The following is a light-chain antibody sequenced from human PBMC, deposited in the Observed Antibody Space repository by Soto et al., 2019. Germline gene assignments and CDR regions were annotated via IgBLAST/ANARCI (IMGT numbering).Light chain of an antibody. CDR1: SSNIGSNT. J-gene: IGLJ1*01. CDR2: PNN. Sequence: QSVLTQPPSASGTPGQRVTISCSGSSSNIGSNTVNWYQQPPGTAPKLLIYPNNQRPSGVPDRFSGSKSGTSASLAISGLQSEDEADYYCAAWDDSLNGRVFGTGTKVTVL. CDR3: AAWDDSLNGRV. V-gene: IGLV1-44*01.